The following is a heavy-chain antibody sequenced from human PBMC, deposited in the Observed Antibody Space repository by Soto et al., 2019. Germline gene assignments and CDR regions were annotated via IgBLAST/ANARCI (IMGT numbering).Heavy chain of an antibody. V-gene: IGHV1-69*01. CDR2: IIPIFGTR. D-gene: IGHD3-22*01. Sequence: QVQLVQSGAEVKKPGSSVQVSCKVTGGTHSSYAITWVRQAPGQGLEWMGGIIPIFGTRDYAQKFQGRVTITADPSTSTASLELSGLTSDDTAVYYCARDGSDYSTSGHYDPWGQGTLVTVSS. CDR3: ARDGSDYSTSGHYDP. J-gene: IGHJ5*02. CDR1: GGTHSSYA.